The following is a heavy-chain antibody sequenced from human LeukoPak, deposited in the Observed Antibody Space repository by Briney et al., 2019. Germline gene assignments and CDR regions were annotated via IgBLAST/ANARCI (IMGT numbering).Heavy chain of an antibody. CDR2: ISPESGDT. V-gene: IGHV1-2*04. Sequence: ASVTVSCKASGYTFTGHYMHWVRQAPGQGLEWMGWISPESGDTNYAQKFQGWVTMTRDTSFSTAHMELSRLTSDDTAVYYCARQAPDSSGNHNPYLDYWGQGTLVTVSS. J-gene: IGHJ4*02. CDR3: ARQAPDSSGNHNPYLDY. D-gene: IGHD3-22*01. CDR1: GYTFTGHY.